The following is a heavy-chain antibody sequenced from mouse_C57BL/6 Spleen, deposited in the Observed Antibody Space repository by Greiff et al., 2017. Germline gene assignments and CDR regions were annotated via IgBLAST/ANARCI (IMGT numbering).Heavy chain of an antibody. Sequence: QVQLKESGAELVKPGASVKISCKASGYAFSSYWMNWVKQRPGKGLVWIGQLSPGDGDTNYNGKFKGKATLTADQSSSTAYMQLSSLTSEDSAVXFCARVLTGAFAYWGQGTLVTVSA. J-gene: IGHJ3*01. V-gene: IGHV1-80*01. CDR2: LSPGDGDT. CDR1: GYAFSSYW. CDR3: ARVLTGAFAY. D-gene: IGHD4-1*01.